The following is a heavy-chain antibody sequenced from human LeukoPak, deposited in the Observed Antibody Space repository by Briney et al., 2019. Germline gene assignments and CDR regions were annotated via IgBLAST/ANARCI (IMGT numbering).Heavy chain of an antibody. V-gene: IGHV4-4*09. CDR2: ISTKGET. J-gene: IGHJ4*02. CDR3: ATSNDAKIAPFDH. CDR1: GVSMCAFQ. D-gene: IGHD3-22*01. Sequence: SETLSHTCTLSGVSMCAFQWSWVRQSPEKGLEGWGCISTKGETSYNPSLKSRVTTSLDTSQSQFSLRLTSVTAADTAVYYCATSNDAKIAPFDHWGEGAPVTVSS.